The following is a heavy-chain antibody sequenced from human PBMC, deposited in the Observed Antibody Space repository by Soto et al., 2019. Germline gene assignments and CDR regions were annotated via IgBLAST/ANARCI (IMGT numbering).Heavy chain of an antibody. V-gene: IGHV3-23*01. CDR2: ILNTGGDA. J-gene: IGHJ4*02. CDR3: AKASGESYPGSRVFDS. Sequence: PGGSLRLSCAASGFTFSGYAMSWVRQAPGTGLEWVSVILNTGGDALYADSVEGRFTISRDNFKNTLYLQMNSLRAEDAAIYYCAKASGESYPGSRVFDSWGQGTRVTAPQ. CDR1: GFTFSGYA. D-gene: IGHD3-10*01.